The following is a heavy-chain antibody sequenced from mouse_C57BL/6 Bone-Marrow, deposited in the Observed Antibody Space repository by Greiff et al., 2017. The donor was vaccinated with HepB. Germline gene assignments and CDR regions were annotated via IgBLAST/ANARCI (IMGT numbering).Heavy chain of an antibody. CDR2: IDPETGGT. Sequence: QVQLQQSGAELVRPGASVTLSCKASGYTFTDYEMHWVKQTPVHGLAWIGAIDPETGGTAYNQKFKGKAILTADKSSSTAYMELRSLTSEDSADYYCTRWKLAWFAYWGQGTLVTVSA. V-gene: IGHV1-15*01. CDR3: TRWKLAWFAY. CDR1: GYTFTDYE. J-gene: IGHJ3*01.